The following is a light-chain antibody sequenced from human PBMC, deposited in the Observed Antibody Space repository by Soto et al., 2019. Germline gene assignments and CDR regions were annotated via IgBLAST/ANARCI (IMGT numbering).Light chain of an antibody. CDR1: HSVTTH. V-gene: IGKV3-11*01. CDR3: QQYGSSPT. J-gene: IGKJ1*01. CDR2: DAS. Sequence: EIVLTQSPDTLSLSPGERATLSCWASHSVTTHLAWFQQRPGQTPRLLIYDASTRAPGIPARFSGRGSGADFTLTISSLEPEDFAVYFCQQYGSSPTFGQGTKVDIK.